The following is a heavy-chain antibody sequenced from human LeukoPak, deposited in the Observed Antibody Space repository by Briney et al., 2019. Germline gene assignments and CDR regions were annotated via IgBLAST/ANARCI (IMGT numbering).Heavy chain of an antibody. CDR3: ATGKFGVYYFDY. Sequence: GASVKVSCKVSGYTLTELSMHWVRRAPGKGLEWMGGFDPEDGETIYAQKFQGRVTMTEDTSTDTAYMELSSLRSEDTAVYYCATGKFGVYYFDYWGQGTLVTVSS. CDR1: GYTLTELS. CDR2: FDPEDGET. D-gene: IGHD3-16*01. J-gene: IGHJ4*02. V-gene: IGHV1-24*01.